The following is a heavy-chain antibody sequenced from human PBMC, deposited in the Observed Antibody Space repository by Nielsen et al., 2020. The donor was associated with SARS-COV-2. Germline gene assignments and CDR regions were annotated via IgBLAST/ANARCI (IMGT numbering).Heavy chain of an antibody. CDR2: IIPIFGTA. V-gene: IGHV1-69*06. CDR1: GGTFSSYA. Sequence: SVKVSCKASGGTFSSYAISWVRQAPGQGLEWMGGIIPIFGTANYAQKFQGRVTITADKSTSTAYMELRSLRSDDTAVYYCARGQGKQPRWADYWGQGTLVTVSS. D-gene: IGHD1/OR15-1a*01. CDR3: ARGQGKQPRWADY. J-gene: IGHJ4*02.